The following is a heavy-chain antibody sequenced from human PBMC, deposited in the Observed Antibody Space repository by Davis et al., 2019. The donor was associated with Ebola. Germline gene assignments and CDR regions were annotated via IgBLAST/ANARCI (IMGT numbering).Heavy chain of an antibody. D-gene: IGHD6-6*01. J-gene: IGHJ6*03. Sequence: PSETLSLTCTVSGVSISRHYWSWIRQPPGKRLEWIGSIYYTGNAYYNSSLASRATISVDTSKNQFSLKLSSVTAADTAVYYCARDVKQFVPYYYYYMDVWGKGTTVTVSS. CDR1: GVSISRHY. CDR3: ARDVKQFVPYYYYYMDV. V-gene: IGHV4-59*11. CDR2: IYYTGNA.